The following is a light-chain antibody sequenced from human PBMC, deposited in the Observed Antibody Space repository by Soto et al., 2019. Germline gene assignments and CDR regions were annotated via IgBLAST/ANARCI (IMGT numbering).Light chain of an antibody. CDR3: SSYTGSSTS. Sequence: QSVLTQPASVSGSPGQSITISCTGTSSDVGRYNYVSWYQQHTGKAPKLIIYDVTYRPSGVSDRFSGSKSGSTASLTISGLQAEDEADYYCSSYTGSSTSFGGGTKVTVL. CDR1: SSDVGRYNY. J-gene: IGLJ3*02. V-gene: IGLV2-14*01. CDR2: DVT.